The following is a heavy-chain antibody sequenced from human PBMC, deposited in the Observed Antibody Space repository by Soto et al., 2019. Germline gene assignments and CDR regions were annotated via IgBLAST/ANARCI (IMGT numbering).Heavy chain of an antibody. CDR3: AKGDGRWLQFLASFRH. V-gene: IGHV3-30*18. Sequence: GGSLRLSCAASGFNFSSYVMHWARQAPGKGMEWVAVMSYDGSDKYNVDSVKGRFTISRDNSKNTLFLQMNSLRPDDTAVYYCAKGDGRWLQFLASFRHWGQGTLVTVSS. J-gene: IGHJ1*01. D-gene: IGHD5-12*01. CDR1: GFNFSSYV. CDR2: MSYDGSDK.